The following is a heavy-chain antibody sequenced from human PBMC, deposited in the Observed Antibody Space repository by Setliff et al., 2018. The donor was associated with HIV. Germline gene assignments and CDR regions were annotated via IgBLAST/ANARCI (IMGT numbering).Heavy chain of an antibody. V-gene: IGHV3-48*03. Sequence: PGGSLRLSCAASGFTFGNYWMHWVRQAPGKGLVWVSDISSSGSTIYYADSVKGRFTISRDNSRSTVYVQMNSLRAEDTAVYFCARDLTTIVTRKVFDIWGQGTKVTVSS. J-gene: IGHJ3*01. D-gene: IGHD4-17*01. CDR2: ISSSGSTI. CDR1: GFTFGNYW. CDR3: ARDLTTIVTRKVFDI.